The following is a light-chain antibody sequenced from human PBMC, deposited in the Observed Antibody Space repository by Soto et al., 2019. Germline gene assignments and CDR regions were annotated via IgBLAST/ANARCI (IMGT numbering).Light chain of an antibody. CDR3: QQYNNWPSIT. CDR1: QSLRSSY. V-gene: IGKV3D-15*01. Sequence: PGERATLSCWASQSLRSSYLAWYQQKPGQAPRLLIYGASTRATGIPARFSGSGSGTEFTLTISSLQSEDFAVYYCQQYNNWPSITFGQGTRLEIK. CDR2: GAS. J-gene: IGKJ5*01.